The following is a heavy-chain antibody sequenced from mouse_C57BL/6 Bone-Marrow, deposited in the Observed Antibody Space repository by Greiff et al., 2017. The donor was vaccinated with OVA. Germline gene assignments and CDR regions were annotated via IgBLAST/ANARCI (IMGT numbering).Heavy chain of an antibody. CDR3: AKGGYRLLRY. V-gene: IGHV1-7*01. J-gene: IGHJ2*01. D-gene: IGHD1-1*01. CDR2: INPSSGYT. Sequence: QVQLQQPGTELVKPGASVKLSCKASGYTFTSYWMHWVKQRPGQGLEWIGYINPSSGYTKYNQKFKDQATLTADKSSSTAYMQLSSLTYEDSAVYYCAKGGYRLLRYWGQGTTLTVSS. CDR1: GYTFTSYW.